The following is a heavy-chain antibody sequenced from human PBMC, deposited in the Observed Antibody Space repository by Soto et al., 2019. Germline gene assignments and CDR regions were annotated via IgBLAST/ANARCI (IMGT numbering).Heavy chain of an antibody. J-gene: IGHJ6*02. Sequence: QVQLVQSGAEEKKPGASVKVSCKASGYTFTSYDINWLRQATGQGLEWMGWMNPNSGNTGYAQKFQGRVPMTRNTSIGTAYMELSSLRSEDTAVYYCARWPDGYYYYGMDVWGQGTTVTVSS. CDR3: ARWPDGYYYYGMDV. CDR1: GYTFTSYD. V-gene: IGHV1-8*01. CDR2: MNPNSGNT.